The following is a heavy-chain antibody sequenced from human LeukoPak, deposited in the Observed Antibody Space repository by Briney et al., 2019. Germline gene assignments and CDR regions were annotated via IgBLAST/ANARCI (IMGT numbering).Heavy chain of an antibody. D-gene: IGHD6-13*01. V-gene: IGHV3-9*03. J-gene: IGHJ4*02. Sequence: GRSLRLSCAASGFTFDDYAMHWVQQAPGKGLEWVSGISWNSGSIGYADSVKGRFTISRDNAKNSLYLQMNSLRAEDMALYYCAKGTLYSSSSWYDYWGQGTLVTVSS. CDR3: AKGTLYSSSSWYDY. CDR2: ISWNSGSI. CDR1: GFTFDDYA.